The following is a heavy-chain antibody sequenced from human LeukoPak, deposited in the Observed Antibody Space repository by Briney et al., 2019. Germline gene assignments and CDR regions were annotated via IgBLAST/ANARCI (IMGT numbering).Heavy chain of an antibody. CDR3: ARDQTYGGNSVGWFDP. CDR1: GGSISSGSYY. D-gene: IGHD4-23*01. CDR2: IYTSGST. J-gene: IGHJ5*02. Sequence: PSQTLSLTCTVSGGSISSGSYYWSWIRQPAGKGLEWIGRIYTSGSTNYNPSLKSRVTISVDTSKNQFSLKLSSVTAADTAVYYCARDQTYGGNSVGWFDPWGQGTLVTVSP. V-gene: IGHV4-61*02.